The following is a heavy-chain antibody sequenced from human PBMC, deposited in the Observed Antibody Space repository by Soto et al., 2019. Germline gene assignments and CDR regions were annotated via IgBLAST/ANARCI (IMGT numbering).Heavy chain of an antibody. CDR3: ARDSEITIFGVVIIGRSYYFDY. V-gene: IGHV3-30-3*01. Sequence: LRLSCAASGFTFSSYAMHWVRQAPGKGLEWVAVISYDGSNKYYADSVKGRFTISRDNSKNTLYLQMNSLRAEDTAVYYCARDSEITIFGVVIIGRSYYFDYWGQGTLVTVSS. CDR2: ISYDGSNK. CDR1: GFTFSSYA. D-gene: IGHD3-3*01. J-gene: IGHJ4*02.